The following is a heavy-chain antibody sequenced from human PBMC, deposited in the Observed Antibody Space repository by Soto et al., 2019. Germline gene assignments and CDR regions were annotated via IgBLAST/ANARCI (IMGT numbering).Heavy chain of an antibody. V-gene: IGHV3-23*01. CDR1: GFTFSSYA. CDR2: ISGSGGST. D-gene: IGHD3-3*01. J-gene: IGHJ4*02. Sequence: GGSLRLSCAASGFTFSSYAMSWVRQAPGKGLEWVSAISGSGGSTYYADSVKGRFTISRDNSKNTLYLQMNSLRAEDTAVYYCAKVHAELRFLEWYTYIDYWGQGTLVTVSS. CDR3: AKVHAELRFLEWYTYIDY.